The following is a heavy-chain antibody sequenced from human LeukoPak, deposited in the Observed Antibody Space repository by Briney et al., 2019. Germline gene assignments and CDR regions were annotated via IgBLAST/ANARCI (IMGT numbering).Heavy chain of an antibody. Sequence: ASAKVSCKASGCTFTGSYMHWVRLAPGQGLEWMGWINPYSGATNYAQKFQGRITMTRDTSISTAYMELSRLRSDDTAVYYCMREDDNYYDASDIWSQGTMVTVSS. CDR1: GCTFTGSY. CDR2: INPYSGAT. V-gene: IGHV1-2*02. J-gene: IGHJ3*02. CDR3: MREDDNYYDASDI. D-gene: IGHD1-1*01.